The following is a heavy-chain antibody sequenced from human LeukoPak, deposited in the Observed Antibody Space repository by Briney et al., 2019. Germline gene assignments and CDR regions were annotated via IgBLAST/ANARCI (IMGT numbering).Heavy chain of an antibody. Sequence: PSETLSLTCTVSGGSIITGNHYWSWIRQPAGKGLEWIGRIYASGSTNYNPSLKSRVTISVDTSKNQFSLKLSSVTAADTAVYYCAREGGPIFGVVRYYFDYWGQGTLVTVSS. D-gene: IGHD3-3*01. CDR2: IYASGST. J-gene: IGHJ4*02. V-gene: IGHV4-61*02. CDR3: AREGGPIFGVVRYYFDY. CDR1: GGSIITGNHY.